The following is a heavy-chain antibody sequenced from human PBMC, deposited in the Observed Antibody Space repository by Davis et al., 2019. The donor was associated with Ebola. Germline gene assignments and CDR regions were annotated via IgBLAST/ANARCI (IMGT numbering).Heavy chain of an antibody. D-gene: IGHD2-2*01. J-gene: IGHJ5*02. CDR1: GYTLTELS. CDR2: FDPEDGET. V-gene: IGHV1-24*01. Sequence: AASVKVSCKVSGYTLTELSMHWVRQAPGKGLEWMGGFDPEDGETIYAQKFQGRVTITRDTSASTAYMELSSLRSEDTAVYYCARVKGYCSSTSCYDLAWFDPWGQGTLVTVSS. CDR3: ARVKGYCSSTSCYDLAWFDP.